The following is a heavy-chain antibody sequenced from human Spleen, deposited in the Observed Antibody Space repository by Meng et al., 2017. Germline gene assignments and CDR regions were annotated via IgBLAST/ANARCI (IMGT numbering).Heavy chain of an antibody. CDR1: GGTFTTDA. Sequence: SVKVSCKASGGTFTTDAFTWVRQAPGQGLEWVGGIIPLFNTPNYAQKFEGRVSISADESTDTVYMELSSLRSEDTALYYCARGFSGSSYRCDSWGQGTLVTVSS. V-gene: IGHV1-69*13. CDR3: ARGFSGSSYRCDS. J-gene: IGHJ4*02. D-gene: IGHD1-26*01. CDR2: IIPLFNTP.